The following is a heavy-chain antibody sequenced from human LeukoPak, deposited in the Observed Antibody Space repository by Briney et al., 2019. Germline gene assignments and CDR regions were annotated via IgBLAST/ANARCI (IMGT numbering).Heavy chain of an antibody. D-gene: IGHD3-9*01. Sequence: GASVKVSCKASGYTFTGYYMHWVRQAPGQGLEWMGWISAYNGNTNYAQKLQGRVTMTTDTSTSTAYMELRSLRSDDTAVYYCARGARGILTGYYSYFDYWGQGTLVTVSS. CDR2: ISAYNGNT. CDR1: GYTFTGYY. CDR3: ARGARGILTGYYSYFDY. V-gene: IGHV1-18*04. J-gene: IGHJ4*02.